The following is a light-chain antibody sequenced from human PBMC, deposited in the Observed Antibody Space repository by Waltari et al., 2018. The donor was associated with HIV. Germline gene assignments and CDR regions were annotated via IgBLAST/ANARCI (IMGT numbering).Light chain of an antibody. Sequence: SYELTQPPSVSVSPGQTARITSSGDALPTKYAYWYQQKSGQAPVLVIYEDSKRPSGIPERFSGSSSGTMATLTISGAQVEDEADYYCYSTDSSDWVFGGGTKLTVL. CDR3: YSTDSSDWV. CDR1: ALPTKY. CDR2: EDS. J-gene: IGLJ3*02. V-gene: IGLV3-10*01.